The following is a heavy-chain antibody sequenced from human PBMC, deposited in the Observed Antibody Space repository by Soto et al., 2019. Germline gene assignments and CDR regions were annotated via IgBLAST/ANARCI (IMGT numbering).Heavy chain of an antibody. CDR3: ARVEDYDSSGYAFDI. CDR1: GGSISSYY. CDR2: IYYSGST. Sequence: SETLSLTCTVSGGSISSYYWSWVRQPPGKGLEWIGYIYYSGSTNYNPSLKSRVTISVDTSKNQFSLKLGSVTAADTAVYYCARVEDYDSSGYAFDIWGQGTMVTVSS. D-gene: IGHD3-22*01. V-gene: IGHV4-59*01. J-gene: IGHJ3*02.